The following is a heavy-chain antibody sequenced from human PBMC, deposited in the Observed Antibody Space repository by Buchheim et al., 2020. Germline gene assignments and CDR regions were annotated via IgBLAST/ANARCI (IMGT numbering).Heavy chain of an antibody. CDR3: ARTKAPDSSGYYLEGWFDP. D-gene: IGHD3-22*01. V-gene: IGHV4-34*01. J-gene: IGHJ5*02. CDR2: INNSGST. CDR1: GGSFSGYY. Sequence: QVQLQQWGAGLLKPSETLSLTCAVYGGSFSGYYWSWIRQPPGKGLEWIGAINNSGSTNYKPSLKSRVTISVHTSKNQFSLKLSSVTAADTAVYYCARTKAPDSSGYYLEGWFDPWGQGTL.